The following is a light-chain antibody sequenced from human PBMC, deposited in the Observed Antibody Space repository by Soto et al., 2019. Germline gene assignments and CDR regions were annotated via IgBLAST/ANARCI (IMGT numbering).Light chain of an antibody. CDR2: WAS. CDR1: QCVLHSSHNENY. J-gene: IGKJ2*01. V-gene: IGKV4-1*01. CDR3: QQYYSTPYT. Sequence: DIVLTQSPDSLAVSLGERATINCKSSQCVLHSSHNENYLVWYQQKPGQPPKLLIYWASTRESGVPDRFSGSGSGTDFTLTISSLQAEDVAVYYCQQYYSTPYTFGQGTKLEIK.